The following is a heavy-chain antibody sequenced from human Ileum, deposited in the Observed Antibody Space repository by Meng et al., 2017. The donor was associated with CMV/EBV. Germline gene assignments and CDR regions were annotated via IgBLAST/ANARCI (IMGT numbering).Heavy chain of an antibody. CDR2: ISSSSSYI. D-gene: IGHD3-3*01. V-gene: IGHV3-21*01. Sequence: GESLKISCAASGFTFSSYSMNWVRQAPGKGLEWVSSISSSSSYIYYADSEMGRFIIFRDNAENSLYLHMNSLRAEDTAVYYCARDFYDFWSGYHPVYGYWSQGTLVTVSS. J-gene: IGHJ4*02. CDR3: ARDFYDFWSGYHPVYGY. CDR1: GFTFSSYS.